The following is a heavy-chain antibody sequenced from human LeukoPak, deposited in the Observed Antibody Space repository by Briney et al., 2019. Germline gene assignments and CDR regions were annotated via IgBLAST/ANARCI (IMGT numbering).Heavy chain of an antibody. CDR2: IIPIFGTA. J-gene: IGHJ4*02. Sequence: SVKVSCKASGGTFSSYAISWVRQAPGQGLEWMGGIIPIFGTANYAQKFQGRVTITADESTSTAYMELSSLRSDDTAVYYCARDHSSSCQLLDFWGQGTLVTVSS. CDR3: ARDHSSSCQLLDF. V-gene: IGHV1-69*13. D-gene: IGHD6-13*01. CDR1: GGTFSSYA.